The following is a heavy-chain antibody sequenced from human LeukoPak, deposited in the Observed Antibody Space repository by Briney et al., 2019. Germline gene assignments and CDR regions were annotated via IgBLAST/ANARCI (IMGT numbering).Heavy chain of an antibody. CDR3: ATSVRRYYFDY. CDR1: GFTFSNYA. Sequence: GGSLRLSCAASGFTFSNYAMTWVRQAPGKGLEWVSAISGSGGTTYYADSVRGRFTISRDNFKNTLYLQMNSLRADDTAVYYCATSVRRYYFDYWGQGTLVTVSS. D-gene: IGHD2-8*01. J-gene: IGHJ4*02. V-gene: IGHV3-23*01. CDR2: ISGSGGTT.